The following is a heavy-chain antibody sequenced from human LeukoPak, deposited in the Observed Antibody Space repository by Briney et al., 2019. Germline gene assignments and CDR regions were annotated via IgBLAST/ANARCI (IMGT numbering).Heavy chain of an antibody. D-gene: IGHD3-3*01. CDR2: ISYSGST. Sequence: PSETLSLTCTVSGGSISSYYWSWIRQPPGKGLEWIGYISYSGSTNYNPSLKSRVTISVDTSKNQFSLRLNSVTAADTAVYYCARQTHNYDFPVPFDPWGQGTLVTVSS. CDR1: GGSISSYY. V-gene: IGHV4-59*08. CDR3: ARQTHNYDFPVPFDP. J-gene: IGHJ5*02.